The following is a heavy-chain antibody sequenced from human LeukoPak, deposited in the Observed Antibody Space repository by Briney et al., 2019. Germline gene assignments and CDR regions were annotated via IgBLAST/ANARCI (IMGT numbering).Heavy chain of an antibody. J-gene: IGHJ4*02. CDR2: INPSGGST. CDR1: GYTFTSYY. CDR3: ARAGGDYDYVWGTLRPGDY. Sequence: ASVKVSCKASGYTFTSYYMHWVRQAPGQGLEWMGIINPSGGSTSYAQKFQGRVTMTRDTSTSTVYMELSSLRSEDTAVYYCARAGGDYDYVWGTLRPGDYWGQGTLVTVSS. D-gene: IGHD3-16*01. V-gene: IGHV1-46*01.